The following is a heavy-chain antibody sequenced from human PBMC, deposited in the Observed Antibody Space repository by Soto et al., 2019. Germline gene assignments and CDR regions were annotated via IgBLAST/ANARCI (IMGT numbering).Heavy chain of an antibody. CDR1: GGSISNFY. D-gene: IGHD2-8*01. CDR3: ARAPMVLSRSYFDS. J-gene: IGHJ4*02. V-gene: IGHV4-59*01. CDR2: ISYSGNT. Sequence: SETLSLTCTVSGGSISNFYWSWIRQPPGKGLGWIGYISYSGNTNYNPSLKSRVSISVDTSKNQLSLNLTSVTAADTAVYYCARAPMVLSRSYFDSWGQGTPVTVSS.